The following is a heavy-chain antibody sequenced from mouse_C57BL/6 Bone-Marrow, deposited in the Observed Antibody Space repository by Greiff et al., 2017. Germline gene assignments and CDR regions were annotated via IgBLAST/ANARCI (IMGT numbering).Heavy chain of an antibody. D-gene: IGHD1-1*01. CDR3: AREDAYYYSSSLYFDY. Sequence: QVQLQQPGAELVKPGASVKMSCKASGYTFTSYWITWVKLRPGQGLEWIGDIYPGSGSTNYNEKFKSKATLTVDPSSSTAYMQLSSLTSEDSAVYYCAREDAYYYSSSLYFDYWGQGTTLTGFS. J-gene: IGHJ2*01. V-gene: IGHV1-55*01. CDR2: IYPGSGST. CDR1: GYTFTSYW.